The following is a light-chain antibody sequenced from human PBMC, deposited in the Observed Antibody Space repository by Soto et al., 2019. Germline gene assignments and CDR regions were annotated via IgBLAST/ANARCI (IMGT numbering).Light chain of an antibody. CDR1: QTIPTF. CDR2: AAA. V-gene: IGKV1-39*01. Sequence: DIRVTQAPSSLSASVGDRVTITCRASQTIPTFLNWYLQRPGQAPKLLIYAAANFHAGVPSRFSGSGSGTEFTLTISSLHPEDFASYYCQQSYSTPGNFGGGTKGEIK. J-gene: IGKJ4*01. CDR3: QQSYSTPGN.